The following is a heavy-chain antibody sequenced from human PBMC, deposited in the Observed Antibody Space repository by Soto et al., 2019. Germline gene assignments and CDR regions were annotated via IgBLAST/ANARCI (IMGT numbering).Heavy chain of an antibody. Sequence: ASVKVSCKVSGYTLTELSMHWVRQAPGKGLEWMGGFDPEDGETIYAQKFQGRVTMTEDTSTDTAYMELSSLRAEDTAVYYCAKVLDSSGYYYFDYWGQGTLVTVSS. CDR1: GYTLTELS. D-gene: IGHD3-22*01. CDR3: AKVLDSSGYYYFDY. V-gene: IGHV1-24*01. J-gene: IGHJ4*02. CDR2: FDPEDGET.